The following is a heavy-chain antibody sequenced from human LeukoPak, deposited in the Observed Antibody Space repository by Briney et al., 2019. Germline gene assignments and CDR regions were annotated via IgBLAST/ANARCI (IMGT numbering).Heavy chain of an antibody. CDR3: ARHPNPYYYDSSGYPFDY. Sequence: PSETLSLTCTVSGGSISSYYWSWIRQPPGKGLEWLGYIYYSGSTNYNPSLKSRVTISVDTSKNQFSLKLSSVTAADTAVYYCARHPNPYYYDSSGYPFDYWGQGTLVTVSS. V-gene: IGHV4-59*08. CDR2: IYYSGST. CDR1: GGSISSYY. D-gene: IGHD3-22*01. J-gene: IGHJ4*02.